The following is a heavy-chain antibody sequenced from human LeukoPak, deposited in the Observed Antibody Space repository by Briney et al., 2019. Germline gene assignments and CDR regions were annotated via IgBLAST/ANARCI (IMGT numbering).Heavy chain of an antibody. Sequence: PGRSLGLSCAASGFTFDDYAMHWVRQAPGKGLEWVSGISWNSGSIGYADSVKGRFTISRDNAKNSLYLQMNSLRAEDTALYYCAKEYWFDPWDQGTLVTVSS. V-gene: IGHV3-9*01. CDR1: GFTFDDYA. CDR3: AKEYWFDP. J-gene: IGHJ5*02. CDR2: ISWNSGSI.